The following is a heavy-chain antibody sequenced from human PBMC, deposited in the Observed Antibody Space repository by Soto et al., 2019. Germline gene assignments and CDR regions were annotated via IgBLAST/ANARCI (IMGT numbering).Heavy chain of an antibody. J-gene: IGHJ4*02. Sequence: QVQLVESGGGVVQPGRSLRLSCAASGFTFRSYAMDWVRQAPGKGLEWVAVISRDGGTKFYADSVKGRFTISRDNSRNTLFLEMNSLRGDDMAVYYCTGEVASGYWGQGTLVTVSS. V-gene: IGHV3-30*01. CDR2: ISRDGGTK. CDR3: TGEVASGY. D-gene: IGHD2-8*02. CDR1: GFTFRSYA.